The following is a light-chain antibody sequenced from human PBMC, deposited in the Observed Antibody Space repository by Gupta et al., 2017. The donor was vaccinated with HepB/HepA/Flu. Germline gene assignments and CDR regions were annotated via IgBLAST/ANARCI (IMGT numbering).Light chain of an antibody. CDR2: DVS. V-gene: IGLV2-14*01. CDR3: SSDTSSSTLYV. Sequence: QSALTQPASVSGSPGQSITISCTGTSSDVGGYNYVSWYQQHPGKAPKLMIYDVSNRPSGVSNRFSGSKSGNTASLTISGRQAEDEADYYCSSDTSSSTLYVFGTGTKVTVL. J-gene: IGLJ1*01. CDR1: SSDVGGYNY.